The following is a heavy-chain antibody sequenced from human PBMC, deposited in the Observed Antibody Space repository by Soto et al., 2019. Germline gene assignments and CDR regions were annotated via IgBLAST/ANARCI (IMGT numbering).Heavy chain of an antibody. CDR2: INHSGST. V-gene: IGHV4-34*01. J-gene: IGHJ6*03. CDR1: GGSFSGYY. D-gene: IGHD1-26*01. Sequence: SETLSLTCAVYGGSFSGYYWSWIRQPPGKGLEWIGEINHSGSTNYNPSIKSRVTISVDTSKNQFSLKLSSVTAADTAVYYCARERYTYYYYYMDVWGKGTTVTVSS. CDR3: ARERYTYYYYYMDV.